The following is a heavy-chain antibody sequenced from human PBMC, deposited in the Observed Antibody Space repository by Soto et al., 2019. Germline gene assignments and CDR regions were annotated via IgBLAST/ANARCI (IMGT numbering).Heavy chain of an antibody. CDR1: GFTFSSFA. CDR2: ISGSGDGT. V-gene: IGHV3-23*01. J-gene: IGHJ4*02. D-gene: IGHD5-18*01. CDR3: AGPGYSSQDY. Sequence: EVQLLESGGDLVQPGGSLRLSCAASGFTFSSFALSWVRQAPGKGLEWVSAISGSGDGTDYADSVKGRFTISRDNSKNTLYLQMNSLRADDTAVYYCAGPGYSSQDYWGQGALVTVSS.